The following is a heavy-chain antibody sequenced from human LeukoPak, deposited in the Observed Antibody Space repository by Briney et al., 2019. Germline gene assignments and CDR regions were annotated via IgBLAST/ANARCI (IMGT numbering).Heavy chain of an antibody. CDR2: IKSDGSNT. D-gene: IGHD3-3*01. J-gene: IGHJ4*02. CDR1: GFTFSTHW. CDR3: ARGGYYGSGRYYFDS. Sequence: GGSLRLSCAASGFTFSTHWMRWVRQAPGKGLVWVSRIKSDGSNTNYADSVKGRFTISRDNAKNTLHLQMNSLRAEDTAVYYCARGGYYGSGRYYFDSWGQGTLVTVSS. V-gene: IGHV3-74*01.